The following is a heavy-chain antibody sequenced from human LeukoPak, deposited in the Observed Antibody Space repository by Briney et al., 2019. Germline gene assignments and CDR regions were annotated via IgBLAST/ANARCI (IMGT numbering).Heavy chain of an antibody. J-gene: IGHJ4*02. CDR1: GGSISSSSYY. Sequence: PSETLSLTCSVSGGSISSSSYYWGWIRQPPGKGLEWIGEINHSGSTNYNPSLKSRVTISGDTSKNQFSLKLSSVTAADTAVYYCARGRALFDWGQGTLVTVSS. V-gene: IGHV4-39*07. CDR2: INHSGST. CDR3: ARGRALFD. D-gene: IGHD2-21*01.